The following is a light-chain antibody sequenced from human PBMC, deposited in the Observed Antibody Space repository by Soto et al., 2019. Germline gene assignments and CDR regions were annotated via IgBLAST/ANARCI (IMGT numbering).Light chain of an antibody. CDR1: QSVSGW. Sequence: DIQMTQSPSTLSGSVGDTVTFTCRASQSVSGWLAWYQQKPVKAPKLLIYAASSLQSGVPSRFSGSGSGTDFTLTISSLQPEDFATYYCQQSYSTPLTFGGGTKVDIK. CDR2: AAS. CDR3: QQSYSTPLT. V-gene: IGKV1-39*01. J-gene: IGKJ4*01.